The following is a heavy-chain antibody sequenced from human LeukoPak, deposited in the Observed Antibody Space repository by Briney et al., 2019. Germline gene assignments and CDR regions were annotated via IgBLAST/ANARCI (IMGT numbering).Heavy chain of an antibody. CDR2: INHSGST. J-gene: IGHJ4*01. Sequence: SETLSLTCAVYGGSFSGYCWSWIRQPPGKGLEWIGEINHSGSTNYNPSLKSRVTISVDTFKNQFSLKLSSVTAADTAVYYFATAHYNFWSVYYDYYFDYWGQEPWSPSPQ. D-gene: IGHD3-3*01. CDR3: ATAHYNFWSVYYDYYFDY. CDR1: GGSFSGYC. V-gene: IGHV4-34*01.